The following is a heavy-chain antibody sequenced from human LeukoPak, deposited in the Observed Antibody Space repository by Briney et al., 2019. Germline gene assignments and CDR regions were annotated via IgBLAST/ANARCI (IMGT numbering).Heavy chain of an antibody. CDR1: GFTFSSYA. Sequence: PGGSLRLSCAASGFTFSSYAMHWVRQAPGKGLEYVSTISSNGGSTYYANSVKGRFTISRDNSKNTLYLQMGSLRAEDMAVYYCARVADDYGNYRFIGPWYYFDYWGQGTLVTVSS. V-gene: IGHV3-64*01. J-gene: IGHJ4*02. CDR2: ISSNGGST. CDR3: ARVADDYGNYRFIGPWYYFDY. D-gene: IGHD4-11*01.